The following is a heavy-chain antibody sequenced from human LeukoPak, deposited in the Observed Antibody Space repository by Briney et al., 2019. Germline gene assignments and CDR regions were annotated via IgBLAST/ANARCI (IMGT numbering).Heavy chain of an antibody. CDR1: GFTFSSYA. D-gene: IGHD6-6*01. J-gene: IGHJ4*02. CDR3: AKGSSSSRGLFDY. Sequence: PGGSLRLSCAASGFTFSSYAMSWVRQAPGKGLEWVSAISGSGGSTYYADSVKGRFTISRDNPKNTLYLQMNSLRAEDTAVYYCAKGSSSSRGLFDYWGQGTLVTVSS. V-gene: IGHV3-23*01. CDR2: ISGSGGST.